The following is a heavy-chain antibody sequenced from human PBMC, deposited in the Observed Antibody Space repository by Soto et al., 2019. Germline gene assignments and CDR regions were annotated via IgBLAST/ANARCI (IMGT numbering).Heavy chain of an antibody. J-gene: IGHJ6*02. V-gene: IGHV3-30-3*01. D-gene: IGHD4-17*01. CDR3: ARDLTLPHYGGSYYYYGMDV. CDR2: ISYDGSNK. CDR1: GFTFSSYA. Sequence: PGGSLRLSCAASGFTFSSYAMHWVRQAPGKGLEWVAVISYDGSNKYYADSVKGRFTISRDNSKNTLYLQMNSLRAEDTAVYYCARDLTLPHYGGSYYYYGMDVWGQGTTVTVSS.